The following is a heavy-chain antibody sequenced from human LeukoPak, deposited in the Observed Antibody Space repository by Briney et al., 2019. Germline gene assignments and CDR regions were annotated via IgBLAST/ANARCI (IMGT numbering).Heavy chain of an antibody. V-gene: IGHV3-21*01. Sequence: GGSLRLSCAASGFTFSSYSMNWVRQAPGKGLEWVSSISSSSSYIYYADSVKGRFTISRDNAKNSLYLQMNSLRAEDTAVYYCARVQSLAWWELLRAFDIWGQGTMVTVSS. J-gene: IGHJ3*02. D-gene: IGHD2-15*01. CDR2: ISSSSSYI. CDR1: GFTFSSYS. CDR3: ARVQSLAWWELLRAFDI.